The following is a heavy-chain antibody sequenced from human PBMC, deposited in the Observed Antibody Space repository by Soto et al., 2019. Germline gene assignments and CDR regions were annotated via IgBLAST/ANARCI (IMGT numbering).Heavy chain of an antibody. Sequence: GGSLRLSCAASGFTFSSYAMSWVRQAPGKGLEWVSAISGSGGSTYYADSVKGRFTISRDNSKNTLYLQMNSLRAEDTAVYYCAKVLPYQAGIAAAGTPEGGFDYFDYWGQGTLVTVSS. J-gene: IGHJ4*02. CDR2: ISGSGGST. V-gene: IGHV3-23*01. D-gene: IGHD6-13*01. CDR3: AKVLPYQAGIAAAGTPEGGFDYFDY. CDR1: GFTFSSYA.